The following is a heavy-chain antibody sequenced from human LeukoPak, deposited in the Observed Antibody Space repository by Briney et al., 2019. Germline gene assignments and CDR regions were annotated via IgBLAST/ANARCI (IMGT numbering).Heavy chain of an antibody. CDR1: GGSISSSSYY. CDR2: IYYTGST. J-gene: IGHJ4*02. V-gene: IGHV4-39*01. D-gene: IGHD2-2*01. Sequence: TSETLSLTCTVSGGSISSSSYYWGWIRQPPGKGLEWIGSIYYTGSTYYNPSLKSRVTISVDTSKNQFSLKLSSVTAADTAVYYCVRHACSSTSCFFDYWGQGTLVTVSS. CDR3: VRHACSSTSCFFDY.